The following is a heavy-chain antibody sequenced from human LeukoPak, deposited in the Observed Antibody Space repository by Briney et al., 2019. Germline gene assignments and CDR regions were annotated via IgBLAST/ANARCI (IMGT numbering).Heavy chain of an antibody. CDR1: GFTFSSYA. V-gene: IGHV3-23*01. Sequence: GGSLRLSCAASGFTFSSYAMSWVRQAPGKGLEWVSLISGSGGSTYYADSVKGRFTISRDNSKNTLYLQMNSLRAEDTAVNYCARVTYGSGTYGAFDYWGQGTLVTVSS. D-gene: IGHD3-10*01. CDR2: ISGSGGST. J-gene: IGHJ4*02. CDR3: ARVTYGSGTYGAFDY.